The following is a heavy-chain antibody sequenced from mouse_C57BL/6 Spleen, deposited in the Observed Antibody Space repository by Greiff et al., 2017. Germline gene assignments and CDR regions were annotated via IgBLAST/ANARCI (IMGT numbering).Heavy chain of an antibody. CDR2: IDPENGDT. CDR1: GFNIKDDY. J-gene: IGHJ3*01. Sequence: VQLQQSGAELVRPGASVKLSCTASGFNIKDDYMHWVKQRPEQGLEWIGWIDPENGDTEYASKFQGKATIPADTSSNTAYLQLSSLTSEDTAVYYCTTDGSRFAYWGQGTLVTVSA. CDR3: TTDGSRFAY. V-gene: IGHV14-4*01. D-gene: IGHD1-1*01.